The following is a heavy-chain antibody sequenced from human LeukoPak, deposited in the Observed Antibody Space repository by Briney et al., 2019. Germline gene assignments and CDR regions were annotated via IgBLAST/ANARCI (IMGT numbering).Heavy chain of an antibody. V-gene: IGHV3-13*01. D-gene: IGHD3-10*01. Sequence: GGSLRLSCAVSGFSLSGHDMHWVRQTTGKGLEWVSGIDTAGDTFYPGSVKGRFTISRDNAKNSLYVQMNSLRAEDTALYYCARSGGEHYYYMDVWGKGTTVTVSS. CDR1: GFSLSGHD. CDR2: IDTAGDT. CDR3: ARSGGEHYYYMDV. J-gene: IGHJ6*03.